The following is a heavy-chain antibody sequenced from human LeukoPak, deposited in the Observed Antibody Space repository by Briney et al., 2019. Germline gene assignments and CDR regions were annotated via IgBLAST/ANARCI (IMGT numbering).Heavy chain of an antibody. CDR2: IKNKGGTP. CDR3: ARDRGYNQYDY. CDR1: GFTFSNHW. V-gene: IGHV3-74*01. J-gene: IGHJ4*02. Sequence: PRGSLRLSCAASGFTFSNHWMHWVPHAPGERLLWGSRIKNKGGTPATAPPVRGESTISRDKAKNTLYLQMNSLRAEDTAVYYCARDRGYNQYDYWGQGALVTVSS. D-gene: IGHD5-24*01.